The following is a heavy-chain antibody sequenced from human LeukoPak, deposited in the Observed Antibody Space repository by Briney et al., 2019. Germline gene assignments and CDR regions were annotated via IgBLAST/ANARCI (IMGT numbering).Heavy chain of an antibody. V-gene: IGHV1-2*02. Sequence: ASVKVSCKASGYTFTGYYMHWVRQAPGQGLEWMGWINPNSGGTNYAQKFQGRVTTTRDTSISTAYMELSRLRSDDTAVYYSARVHLKNVALRFLERLPFDPWGQGTLVTVSS. J-gene: IGHJ5*02. CDR1: GYTFTGYY. CDR2: INPNSGGT. CDR3: ARVHLKNVALRFLERLPFDP. D-gene: IGHD3-3*01.